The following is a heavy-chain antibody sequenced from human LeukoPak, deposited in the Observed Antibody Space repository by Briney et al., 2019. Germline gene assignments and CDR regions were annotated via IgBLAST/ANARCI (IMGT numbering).Heavy chain of an antibody. D-gene: IGHD3-3*01. CDR2: INWNGGST. CDR3: ARGLRFLEWLSGFDY. J-gene: IGHJ4*02. Sequence: PGRSLRLSCAPAGFTFDDYGMSWVRQAPGKGLEWVSGINWNGGSTGYADSVKGRFTISRDNAKNSLYLQMNSLRAEDTALYYCARGLRFLEWLSGFDYWGQGTLVTVSS. CDR1: GFTFDDYG. V-gene: IGHV3-20*04.